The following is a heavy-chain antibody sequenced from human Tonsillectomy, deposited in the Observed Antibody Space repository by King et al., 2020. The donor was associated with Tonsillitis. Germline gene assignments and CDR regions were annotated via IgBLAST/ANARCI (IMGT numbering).Heavy chain of an antibody. Sequence: VQLQESGPGLVKPSETLSLICTVSGGSISSYYWSWIRQPPGKGLEWIGYIYYSGSTNYNPSLKSRVTISVDTSKNQFSLKLSSVTAADAAVSYCARERDGYWFFGLRYFDLWGRGTLVTVSS. D-gene: IGHD5-24*01. CDR1: GGSISSYY. CDR2: IYYSGST. V-gene: IGHV4-59*01. CDR3: ARERDGYWFFGLRYFDL. J-gene: IGHJ2*01.